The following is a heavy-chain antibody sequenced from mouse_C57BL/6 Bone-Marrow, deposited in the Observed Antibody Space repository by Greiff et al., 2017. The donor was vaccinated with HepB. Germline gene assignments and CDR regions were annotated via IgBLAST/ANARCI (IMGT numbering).Heavy chain of an antibody. CDR1: GYTFTDYY. CDR3: ARVGPMVTTRDWYFDV. V-gene: IGHV1-19*01. Sequence: EVQLQQSGPVLVKPGASVKMSCKASGYTFTDYYMNWVKQSHGKSLEWIGVINPYNGGTSYNQKFKGKATLTVDKSSSTAYMELNSLTSEDSAVYYCARVGPMVTTRDWYFDVWGTGTTVTVSS. D-gene: IGHD2-2*01. J-gene: IGHJ1*03. CDR2: INPYNGGT.